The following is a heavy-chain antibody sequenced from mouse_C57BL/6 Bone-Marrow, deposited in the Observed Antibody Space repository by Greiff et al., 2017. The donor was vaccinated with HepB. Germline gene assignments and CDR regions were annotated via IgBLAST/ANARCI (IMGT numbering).Heavy chain of an antibody. V-gene: IGHV5-4*03. CDR3: ARISYWYFDV. CDR2: ISDGGSYT. CDR1: GFTFSSYA. Sequence: EVKLVESGGGLVKPGGSLKLSCAASGFTFSSYAMSWVRQTPEKRLEWVATISDGGSYTYYPDNVKGRFTISRDNAKNNLYLQMSHLKSEDTAMYYCARISYWYFDVWGTGTTVTVSS. J-gene: IGHJ1*03.